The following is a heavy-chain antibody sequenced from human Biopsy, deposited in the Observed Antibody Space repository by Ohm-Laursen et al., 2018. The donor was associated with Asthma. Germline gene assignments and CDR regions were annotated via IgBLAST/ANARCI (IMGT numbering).Heavy chain of an antibody. Sequence: ASVKVSCKVSGYTFIHFAIHWVRQAPGQRLEWMGWINAGDGNTKYSQKFQGRVTITRATSASTAYMDLRSLRSEDTAMYYCARTYYDFLTGQVNDAFALWGQGTMVTVSS. J-gene: IGHJ3*01. CDR3: ARTYYDFLTGQVNDAFAL. CDR1: GYTFIHFA. V-gene: IGHV1-3*01. CDR2: INAGDGNT. D-gene: IGHD3-9*01.